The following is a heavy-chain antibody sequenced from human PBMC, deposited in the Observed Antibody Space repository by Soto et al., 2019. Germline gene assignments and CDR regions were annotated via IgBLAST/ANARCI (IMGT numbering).Heavy chain of an antibody. CDR3: ARGYTSGWFLYYFDY. J-gene: IGHJ4*02. CDR2: INHSGST. V-gene: IGHV4-34*01. D-gene: IGHD6-19*01. CDR1: GGSFSGYY. Sequence: PSETLSLTCAVYGGSFSGYYWTSIRQPPGTGLEWIGEINHSGSTNYNPSLKSRVTISVDTSKNQFSLKLSSVTAADTAVYYSARGYTSGWFLYYFDYWGQGTLVTVSS.